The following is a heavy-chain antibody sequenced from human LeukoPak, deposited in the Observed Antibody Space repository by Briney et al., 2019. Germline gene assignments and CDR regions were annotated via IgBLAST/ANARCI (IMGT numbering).Heavy chain of an antibody. CDR2: IYQSGST. V-gene: IGHV4-38-2*02. D-gene: IGHD2-2*01. CDR1: GYSISSGNY. Sequence: SESLSLTRSVSGYSISSGNYWGWIRLPPGKGLQWIGIIYQSGSTYYNPSLRRRVTISVDTSKNQSSLRLSSVTAADTAVYYCAKGYCRGNSCYDDRGAFDYWGQGTLVTVSS. CDR3: AKGYCRGNSCYDDRGAFDY. J-gene: IGHJ4*02.